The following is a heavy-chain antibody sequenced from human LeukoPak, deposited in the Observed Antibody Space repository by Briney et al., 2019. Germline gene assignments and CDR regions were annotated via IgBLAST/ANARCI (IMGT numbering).Heavy chain of an antibody. CDR1: GFTFSSYW. V-gene: IGHV3-74*01. CDR3: ASGEGFGELLQPFDY. D-gene: IGHD3-10*01. CDR2: MNSDGSST. J-gene: IGHJ4*02. Sequence: GGSLRLSCAASGFTFSSYWMLWVRQAPGKGLVWVSRMNSDGSSTSYADSVKGRFTIPRDNAKNTLYLQMNSLRAEDTAVYYCASGEGFGELLQPFDYWGQGTLVTVSS.